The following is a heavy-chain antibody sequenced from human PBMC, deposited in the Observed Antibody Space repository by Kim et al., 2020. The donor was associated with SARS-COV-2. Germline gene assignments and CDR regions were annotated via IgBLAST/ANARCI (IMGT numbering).Heavy chain of an antibody. Sequence: GGSLRLSCAASGFTFSSYGMPWVRQAPGKGLEWVAVISDDGSNKYYADSVKGRFTISRDNSKNTLYLQMNSLRAEDTAVYYCAKDRPITIFGVVISRSSYDFDDWGQGTLVTVSS. J-gene: IGHJ4*02. CDR2: ISDDGSNK. CDR3: AKDRPITIFGVVISRSSYDFDD. V-gene: IGHV3-30*18. CDR1: GFTFSSYG. D-gene: IGHD3-3*01.